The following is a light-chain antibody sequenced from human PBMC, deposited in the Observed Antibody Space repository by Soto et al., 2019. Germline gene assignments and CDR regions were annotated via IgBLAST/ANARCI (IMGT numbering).Light chain of an antibody. CDR2: KAS. CDR3: QQYNSYSRFT. CDR1: QSISGW. Sequence: DIQMTQSPSTLSASVGDRVTITCRASQSISGWLAWYQQKPGKAPKLLIYKASNLESGVPSRFSGSGSGTEFTLTISSLQPDDFATYYCQQYNSYSRFTFGPGTKVDIK. V-gene: IGKV1-5*03. J-gene: IGKJ3*01.